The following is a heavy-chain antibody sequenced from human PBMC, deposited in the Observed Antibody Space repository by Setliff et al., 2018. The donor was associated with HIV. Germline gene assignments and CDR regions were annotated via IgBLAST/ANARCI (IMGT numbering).Heavy chain of an antibody. CDR2: IKSESDGGTT. D-gene: IGHD6-13*01. CDR1: GLTISNVW. CDR3: AKNLYRSGWSPLDY. Sequence: PGGSLRLSCALSGLTISNVWMTWVRQAPGKGLECVGHIKSESDGGTTDYAALAKGRFTISRDDSQNTVYLQMNSLRAEDTAVYYCAKNLYRSGWSPLDYWGQGTLVTVSS. V-gene: IGHV3-15*01. J-gene: IGHJ4*02.